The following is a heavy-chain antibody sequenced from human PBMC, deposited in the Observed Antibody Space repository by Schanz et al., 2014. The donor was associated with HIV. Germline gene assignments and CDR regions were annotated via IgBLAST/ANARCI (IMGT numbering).Heavy chain of an antibody. Sequence: QVQLVQSGAEVKKPGSSVKVSCKASGGTFSIYAISWVRQAPGQGLEWMGGIIPIFGTANYAQKFQGRVTIIADESTSTAYMELSSLRSEDTAIYYCARAPSRRGQSSGWYTYFDYWGQGTLVAVSS. J-gene: IGHJ4*02. CDR3: ARAPSRRGQSSGWYTYFDY. V-gene: IGHV1-69*01. CDR1: GGTFSIYA. CDR2: IIPIFGTA. D-gene: IGHD6-19*01.